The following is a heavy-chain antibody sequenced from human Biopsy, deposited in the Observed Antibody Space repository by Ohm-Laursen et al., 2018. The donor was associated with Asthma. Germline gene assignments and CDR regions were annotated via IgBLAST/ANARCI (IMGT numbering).Heavy chain of an antibody. CDR2: HDHEEGGT. J-gene: IGHJ6*02. CDR1: GYSLTDLS. Sequence: ASVKVSCKISGYSLTDLSMHWVRQAPGQGLEWMGGHDHEEGGTVNARRFQGRVTMTEDTSIDTAYMEVTSLRSEDTAIYYCARCQVGYSSGWSLLLKKIYYSGMDVWGQGTAVTVSS. D-gene: IGHD6-19*01. CDR3: ARCQVGYSSGWSLLLKKIYYSGMDV. V-gene: IGHV1-24*01.